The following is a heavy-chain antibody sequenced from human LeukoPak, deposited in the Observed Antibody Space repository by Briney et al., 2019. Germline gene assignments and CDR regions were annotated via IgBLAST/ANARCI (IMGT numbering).Heavy chain of an antibody. CDR1: GYTVTELS. CDR2: INTNTGNP. V-gene: IGHV7-4-1*02. D-gene: IGHD2-15*01. CDR3: ARFPRYCGARSCPYGYDY. Sequence: ASVRVSCKVSGYTVTELSMHWVRQAPGQGLEWMGWINTNTGNPTYAQDFTGQIVLSLDTSVSTAYLQISSLKAEDTAIYYCARFPRYCGARSCPYGYDYWGQGTLVTVSS. J-gene: IGHJ4*02.